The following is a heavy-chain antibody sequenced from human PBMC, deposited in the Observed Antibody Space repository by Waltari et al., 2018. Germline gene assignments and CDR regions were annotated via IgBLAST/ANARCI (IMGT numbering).Heavy chain of an antibody. V-gene: IGHV3-15*01. J-gene: IGHJ4*02. D-gene: IGHD3-22*01. Sequence: EVQLVESAGVLVKPGGSLRLPCAASAFTFSNAWMRWVRQAPGKVLEWVVRNKSSTAGGTPDSAAPVKGRCTISREESKTTRYLQMKRRKTGDTPVDECTTGPITTIGDLGEGTLFTFSS. CDR3: TTGPITTIGD. CDR1: AFTFSNAW. CDR2: NKSSTAGGTP.